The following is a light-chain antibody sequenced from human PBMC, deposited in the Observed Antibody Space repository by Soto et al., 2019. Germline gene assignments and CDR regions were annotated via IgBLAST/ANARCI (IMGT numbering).Light chain of an antibody. J-gene: IGKJ1*01. CDR3: QQYNNWWT. Sequence: EIAMTQSPATLSVSPGERATLSCRACQSVSSSLAWYQQKPGQAPRLLIYGASTRATGIPARFSGSGSGTEFTLTISSLQSEDFAVYYCQQYNNWWTFGQGTKVEVK. CDR2: GAS. V-gene: IGKV3-15*01. CDR1: QSVSSS.